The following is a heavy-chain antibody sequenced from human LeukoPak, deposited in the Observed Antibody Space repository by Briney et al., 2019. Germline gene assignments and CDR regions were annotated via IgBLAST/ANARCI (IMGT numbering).Heavy chain of an antibody. CDR1: GFTFTDTY. J-gene: IGHJ3*01. Sequence: GGSLRLSCAVYGFTFTDTYMTWIRQAPGKGLESLSYISPSGTDISYADSVKGRFTISRDNAKNSLYLQMNSLRAEDTAVYYCASGSGWYSWFDVWGQGTMVTVSS. V-gene: IGHV3-11*01. CDR2: ISPSGTDI. D-gene: IGHD6-19*01. CDR3: ASGSGWYSWFDV.